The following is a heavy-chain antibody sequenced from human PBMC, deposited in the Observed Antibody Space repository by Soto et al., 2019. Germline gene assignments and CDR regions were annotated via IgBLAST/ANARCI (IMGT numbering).Heavy chain of an antibody. D-gene: IGHD2-2*02. CDR2: IYYSGST. V-gene: IGHV4-39*01. J-gene: IGHJ5*02. CDR3: ARQVPAAIRLGWFDP. CDR1: GGSISRSTYY. Sequence: KPSETLSLTCTVSGGSISRSTYYWGWIRQPPGQGLEWLGSIYYSGSTYYRPSLKSRVTISVDTSKNQFSLKLSSVTAADTAVYDCARQVPAAIRLGWFDPWGQGTLVTVSS.